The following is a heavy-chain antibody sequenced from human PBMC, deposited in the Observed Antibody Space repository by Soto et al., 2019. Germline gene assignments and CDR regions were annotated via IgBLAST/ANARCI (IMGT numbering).Heavy chain of an antibody. V-gene: IGHV3-48*02. CDR3: ARDPQRGYSGMDV. CDR2: ISSGGKTI. Sequence: EVQLVESGGGLVQPGGSLRLSCAASGFSFSTYDMNWVRQAPGKGLEWVSYISSGGKTIKSTDSVKGRFTISRDNAKNSLYLQMSGLRDEDKGVYYCARDPQRGYSGMDVWGQGTTVTVSS. CDR1: GFSFSTYD. D-gene: IGHD2-2*01. J-gene: IGHJ6*02.